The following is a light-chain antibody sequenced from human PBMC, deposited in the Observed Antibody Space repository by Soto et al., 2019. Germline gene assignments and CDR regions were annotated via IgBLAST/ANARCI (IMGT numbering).Light chain of an antibody. V-gene: IGKV3-20*01. CDR3: QQYANSPT. CDR1: QSVSSSY. Sequence: EIVLTQSPGTLSLSPGERATLSCRASQSVSSSYLAWYQQKPGQAPRLLIYGASSRATGIPDRFSGSGSGTDFTLTISRLEPEDFAVYHCQQYANSPTFGQGTKLEIK. CDR2: GAS. J-gene: IGKJ2*01.